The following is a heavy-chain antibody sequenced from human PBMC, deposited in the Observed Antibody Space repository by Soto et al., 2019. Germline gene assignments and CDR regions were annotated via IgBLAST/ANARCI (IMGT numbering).Heavy chain of an antibody. V-gene: IGHV4-31*03. D-gene: IGHD6-19*01. CDR1: GDPLSYGGYY. Sequence: QVQLQESGPGRVKPSQTLSLVCSVSGDPLSYGGYYWSWVRQSPGKALEWIGFVYHAGATYYHPSPESRVTMAVDMSKTEFSLNLTSVTAAATATYDYSRARHSWGGWLDAGGQGILVTVSS. J-gene: IGHJ5*02. CDR3: SRARHSWGGWLDA. CDR2: VYHAGAT.